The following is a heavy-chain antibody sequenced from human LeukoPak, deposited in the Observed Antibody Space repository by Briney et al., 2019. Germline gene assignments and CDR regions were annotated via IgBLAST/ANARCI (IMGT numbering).Heavy chain of an antibody. CDR1: GYTFTGYY. V-gene: IGHV1-2*02. Sequence: ASVKVSCKASGYTFTGYYMHWVRQAPGQGLEWMGWINPNSGGTNYAQKFQGRVTMTRDTSISIAYMELSRLRSDDTAVYYCARGAAAAGTGYYFDYWGQGTLVTVSS. D-gene: IGHD6-13*01. CDR2: INPNSGGT. J-gene: IGHJ4*02. CDR3: ARGAAAAGTGYYFDY.